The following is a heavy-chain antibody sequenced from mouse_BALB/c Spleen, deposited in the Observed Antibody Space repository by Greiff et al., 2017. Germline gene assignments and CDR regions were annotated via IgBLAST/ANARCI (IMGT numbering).Heavy chain of an antibody. D-gene: IGHD2-14*01. V-gene: IGHV5-6-5*01. CDR3: ARDYRYDYWYFDV. J-gene: IGHJ1*01. CDR2: ISSGGST. CDR1: GFTFSSYA. Sequence: EVQLVESGGGLVKPGGSLKLSCAASGFTFSSYAMSWVRQTPEKRLEWVASISSGGSTYYPDSVKVRFTISRDNARNILYLQMSSLRSEDTAMYYCARDYRYDYWYFDVWGAGTTVTVSS.